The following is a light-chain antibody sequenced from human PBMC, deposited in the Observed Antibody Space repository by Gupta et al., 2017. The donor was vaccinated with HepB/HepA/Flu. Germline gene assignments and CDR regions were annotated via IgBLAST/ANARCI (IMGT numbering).Light chain of an antibody. CDR1: QSISSN. V-gene: IGKV1-39*01. CDR3: RQSDSTPRT. Sequence: DIQMTQSPSSLSASVGDRVTITCRASQSISSNLNWYQQKPGKAPKLLIYAAARVQSGIPSRFSGSGSGTDFTLTISRLQPEDFATYYCRQSDSTPRTCGQGTKVEIK. CDR2: AAA. J-gene: IGKJ1*01.